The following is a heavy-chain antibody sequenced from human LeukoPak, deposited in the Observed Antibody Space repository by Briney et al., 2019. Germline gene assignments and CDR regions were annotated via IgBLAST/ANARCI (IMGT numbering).Heavy chain of an antibody. Sequence: ASVKVSCKASGYTFTGDYTHWVRQAPGKGLEWMGGFDPEDGETIYAQKFQGRVTMTEDTSTDTAYMELSSLRSEDTAVYYCATHYSGSYWGQGTLVTVSS. D-gene: IGHD1-26*01. J-gene: IGHJ4*02. CDR1: GYTFTGDY. CDR3: ATHYSGSY. CDR2: FDPEDGET. V-gene: IGHV1-24*01.